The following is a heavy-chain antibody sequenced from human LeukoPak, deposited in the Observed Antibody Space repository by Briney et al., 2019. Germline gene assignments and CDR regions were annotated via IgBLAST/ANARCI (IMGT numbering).Heavy chain of an antibody. Sequence: GGSLRLSCAASGFTFSTHVMSWVRQAPGKGLEWVSTISANGGSTYYTDSVKGRFTISRDNSKNTLYLQMNSLRAEDTAVYYCAKPPPDSSSWLFDYWGQGTLVTVSS. CDR2: ISANGGST. CDR1: GFTFSTHV. V-gene: IGHV3-23*01. D-gene: IGHD6-13*01. J-gene: IGHJ4*02. CDR3: AKPPPDSSSWLFDY.